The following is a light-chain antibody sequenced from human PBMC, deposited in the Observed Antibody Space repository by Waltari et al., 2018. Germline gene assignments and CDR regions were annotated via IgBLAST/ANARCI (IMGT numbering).Light chain of an antibody. V-gene: IGKV1-5*03. CDR2: KAS. Sequence: IQMTQSPSTLSASVGDRVTITCRASQSITRWLAWYQQKAGKAPILLLYKASILESGVPSRLSGGGSVTDFTITISIIPPVHFAANYCQYYASYSATFGRVTKVVI. CDR1: QSITRW. CDR3: QYYASYSAT. J-gene: IGKJ4*02.